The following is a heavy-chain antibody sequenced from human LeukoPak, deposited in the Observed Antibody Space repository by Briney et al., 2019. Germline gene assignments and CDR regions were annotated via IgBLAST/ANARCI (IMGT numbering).Heavy chain of an antibody. D-gene: IGHD4-23*01. CDR2: LDSSGST. J-gene: IGHJ6*03. CDR1: GYSISDGHY. CDR3: SRSHDYGGLYFYYYMDV. V-gene: IGHV4-38-2*01. Sequence: SETLSLTCAVSGYSISDGHYWGWIRQTPGKGLEWIGNLDSSGSTYYNPSLKSRVTISVGTSKNQFSLNLRSVTAADTAIYFCSRSHDYGGLYFYYYMDVWGKGTTVTVSS.